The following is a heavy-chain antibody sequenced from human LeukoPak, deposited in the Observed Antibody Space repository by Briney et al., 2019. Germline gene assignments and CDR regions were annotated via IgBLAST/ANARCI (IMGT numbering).Heavy chain of an antibody. Sequence: PSETLSLTCAVYGGSFSGYYWSWTRQPPGKGLEWIGEINHSGSTNYNPPLKSRVTISVDTSKNQFSLKLSSVTAADTAVYYCARGASRRFLEWLSRFDYWGQGTLVTVSS. J-gene: IGHJ4*02. CDR3: ARGASRRFLEWLSRFDY. CDR2: INHSGST. D-gene: IGHD3-3*01. CDR1: GGSFSGYY. V-gene: IGHV4-34*01.